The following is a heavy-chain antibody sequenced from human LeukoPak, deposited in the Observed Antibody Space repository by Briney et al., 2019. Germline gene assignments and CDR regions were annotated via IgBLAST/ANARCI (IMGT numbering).Heavy chain of an antibody. CDR2: IKQDSSDI. D-gene: IGHD1-26*01. CDR1: GFTFSNYR. J-gene: IGHJ4*02. Sequence: PGGSLRLSCAASGFTFSNYRMSWVRHAPGKGLGRVANIKQDSSDIYYVESVKGRFTISRDNAKNSLYMQMNRLRAEDTAVYYCATLGEGELPEDYWGQGTLVTVSS. V-gene: IGHV3-7*01. CDR3: ATLGEGELPEDY.